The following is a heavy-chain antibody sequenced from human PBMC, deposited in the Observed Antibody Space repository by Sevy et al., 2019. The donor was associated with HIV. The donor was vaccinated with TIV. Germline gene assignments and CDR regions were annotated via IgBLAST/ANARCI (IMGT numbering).Heavy chain of an antibody. CDR1: GFTFSNAW. CDR2: IKSKTDGGTT. V-gene: IGHV3-15*01. D-gene: IGHD3-16*01. J-gene: IGHJ6*02. CDR3: TNYDYYYYGIDV. Sequence: GGSPRLSCAASGFTFSNAWMSWVRQAPGKGLEWVGRIKSKTDGGTTDYAAPVKGRFTISRDDSKNTLYLQMNSLKTEDTAVYYCTNYDYYYYGIDVWGQGTTVTVSS.